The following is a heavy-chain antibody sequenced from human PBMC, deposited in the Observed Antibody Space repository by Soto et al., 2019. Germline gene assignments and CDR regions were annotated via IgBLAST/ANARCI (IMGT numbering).Heavy chain of an antibody. V-gene: IGHV3-7*01. J-gene: IGHJ5*02. CDR3: ARYGSSWGWFDP. CDR2: INQDGSER. Sequence: EVQLVESGGALVQPGGSLRLSCAVSGFAFSRSWMSWVRQAPGKGLEWVDNINQDGSERHYVDSVKGRFTISRDNAEKLLYLQMNSLRDEDTAVFYCARYGSSWGWFDPRGQGTLVTVSS. CDR1: GFAFSRSW. D-gene: IGHD6-6*01.